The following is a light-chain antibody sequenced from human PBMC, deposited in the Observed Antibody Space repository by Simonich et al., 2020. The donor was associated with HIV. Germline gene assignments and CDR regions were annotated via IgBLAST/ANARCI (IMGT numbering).Light chain of an antibody. CDR2: WAS. CDR3: QQYYSTPQT. Sequence: DIVMTQSPDSLAVSLGERATINCKSSQSVLYSSNNKNYLAWYQQKPGQPPKLLIYWASTRESGVPDRCRGSGSGTDFTLTISSLQAEDVAVYYCQQYYSTPQTFGQGTKLEIK. J-gene: IGKJ2*01. V-gene: IGKV4-1*01. CDR1: QSVLYSSNNKNY.